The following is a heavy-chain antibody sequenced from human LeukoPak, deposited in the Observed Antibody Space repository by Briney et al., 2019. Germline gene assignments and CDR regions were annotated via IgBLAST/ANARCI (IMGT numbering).Heavy chain of an antibody. J-gene: IGHJ4*02. CDR2: VYYGGGL. Sequence: SETLSLTCTVSGDSLSTPQYYWGWIRQPPGRGLEWIGSVYYGGGLFYNPSLKSRVTLSVDTSKNQFSLKLSSVTAADTAVYYCAGHVTPPYTNYGAYWGRGTLVTVSS. V-gene: IGHV4-39*01. D-gene: IGHD4-17*01. CDR3: AGHVTPPYTNYGAY. CDR1: GDSLSTPQYY.